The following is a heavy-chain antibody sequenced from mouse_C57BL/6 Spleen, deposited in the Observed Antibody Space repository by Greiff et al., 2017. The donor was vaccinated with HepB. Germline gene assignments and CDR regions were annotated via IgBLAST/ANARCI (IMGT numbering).Heavy chain of an antibody. CDR3: AKIYDAYLRGYFDY. CDR1: GFNINDYY. CDR2: IDPEDGDT. D-gene: IGHD2-3*01. V-gene: IGHV14-2*01. Sequence: EVQLQQSGAELVKPGASVKLSCTASGFNINDYYMHWVKQRTEQGLEWIGRIDPEDGDTKYAPKFQGKATITADTSSNTAYLQLSSLTSEDTAVYYCAKIYDAYLRGYFDYWGQGTTLTVAS. J-gene: IGHJ2*01.